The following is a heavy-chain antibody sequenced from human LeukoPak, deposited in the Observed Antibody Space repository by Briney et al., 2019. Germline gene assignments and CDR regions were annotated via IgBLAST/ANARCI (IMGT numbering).Heavy chain of an antibody. CDR2: IRGSGDTT. CDR3: AKGYYASGSSLSAFDC. D-gene: IGHD3-10*01. V-gene: IGHV3-23*01. J-gene: IGHJ4*02. CDR1: GFTFSDYA. Sequence: TGGSLRLSCAASGFTFSDYARNWVRQAPGKGLEWVSVIRGSGDTTYYADFVKGRFTISRDNSKNTLYLQMNSLRAEDTAVYYCAKGYYASGSSLSAFDCWGQGTLVTVSS.